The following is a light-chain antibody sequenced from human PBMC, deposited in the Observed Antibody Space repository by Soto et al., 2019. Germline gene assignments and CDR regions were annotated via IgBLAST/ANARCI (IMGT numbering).Light chain of an antibody. CDR3: QHYNNWPRT. CDR2: GAS. V-gene: IGKV3-15*01. J-gene: IGKJ1*01. Sequence: EIVMTQSPAALSVSPGERATLSFRASQSVSSNLAWYQQKPGQAPRLLIYGASTRATGIPARFSASGSGTEFTLTISSLQSEDFAVYYCQHYNNWPRTFGQGTKVEIK. CDR1: QSVSSN.